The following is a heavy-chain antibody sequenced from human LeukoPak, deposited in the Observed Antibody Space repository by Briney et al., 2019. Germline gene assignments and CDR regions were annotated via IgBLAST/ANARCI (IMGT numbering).Heavy chain of an antibody. CDR1: GGSISSGGYY. CDR2: IYYSGST. Sequence: SQTLSLTCTVSGGSISSGGYYWSWIRQHPGKGLEWIGYIYYSGSTYYNPSLKSRVTISVDTSKNQFSLKLRSVTAADTAVYYCAGIMSVPAGGDDDAFDIWGQGTMVTVSS. CDR3: AGIMSVPAGGDDDAFDI. V-gene: IGHV4-31*03. D-gene: IGHD2-2*01. J-gene: IGHJ3*02.